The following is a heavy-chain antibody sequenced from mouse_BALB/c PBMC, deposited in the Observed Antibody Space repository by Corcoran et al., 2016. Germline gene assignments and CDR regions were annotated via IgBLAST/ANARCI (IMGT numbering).Heavy chain of an antibody. CDR3: ARWDWYFDV. CDR2: LDPANGNT. J-gene: IGHJ1*01. Sequence: EVQLQQSGADLGKQGASVSLSCTPSGFNIKETYMHWVKQRPEKGLEWMGRLDPANGNTKYDPKFQGKATITADTSSNTAYLQLSSLTSEDTAVYYCARWDWYFDVWGAGTTVTVSS. CDR1: GFNIKETY. V-gene: IGHV14-3*02.